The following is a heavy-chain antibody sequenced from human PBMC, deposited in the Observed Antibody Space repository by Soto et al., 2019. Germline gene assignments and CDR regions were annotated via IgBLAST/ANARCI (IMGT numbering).Heavy chain of an antibody. J-gene: IGHJ4*02. CDR1: GFTFSSYA. CDR2: ISYDGSNK. Sequence: QVQLVESGGGVVQPGRSLRLSCAASGFTFSSYAMHWVRQAPGKGLEWVAVISYDGSNKYYADSVKGRFTISRDNSKNTLYLQMNSLRAEDTAVYYGARAQGAMVAPCDYWGQGTLVTVSS. CDR3: ARAQGAMVAPCDY. V-gene: IGHV3-30-3*01. D-gene: IGHD5-18*01.